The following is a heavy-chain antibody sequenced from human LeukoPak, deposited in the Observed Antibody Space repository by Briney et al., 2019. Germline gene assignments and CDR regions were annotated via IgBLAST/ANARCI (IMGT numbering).Heavy chain of an antibody. CDR3: ARGPWELLDYYYYYMDV. Sequence: GASVKVSCKASGYTFTSYYMHWVRQAPGQGLEWMGIINPSGGSTSYAQKFQGRVTMTRDMSTSTVYMELSSLRSEDTAVYYCARGPWELLDYYYYYMDVWGKGTTVTVSS. V-gene: IGHV1-46*01. D-gene: IGHD1-26*01. CDR2: INPSGGST. J-gene: IGHJ6*03. CDR1: GYTFTSYY.